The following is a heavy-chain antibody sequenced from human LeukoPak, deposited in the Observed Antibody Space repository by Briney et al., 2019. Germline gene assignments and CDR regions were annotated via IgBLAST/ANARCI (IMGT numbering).Heavy chain of an antibody. D-gene: IGHD1-26*01. V-gene: IGHV3-23*01. CDR1: GFTFSSYA. Sequence: PGGSLRLSRAASGFTFSSYAMSWVRQAPGKGLEWVSAISGSGGSTYYADSVKGRFTISRDNSKNTLYLQMNSLRAEDTAVYYCAKGLGATYYFDYWGQGTLVTVSS. J-gene: IGHJ4*02. CDR2: ISGSGGST. CDR3: AKGLGATYYFDY.